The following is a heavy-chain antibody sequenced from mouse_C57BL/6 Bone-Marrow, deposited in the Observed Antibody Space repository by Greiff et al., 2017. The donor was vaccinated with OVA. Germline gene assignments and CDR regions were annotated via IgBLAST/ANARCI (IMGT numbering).Heavy chain of an antibody. CDR1: GYTFTSYW. Sequence: VQLQQPGAELVMPGASVKLSCKASGYTFTSYWMHWVKQRPGQGLEWIGEIDPSDSYTNYNQKFKGKSTLTVDKSSSTAYMQLSSLTSEGSAVYYCAKSGITTVFDYWGQGTTLTVSS. V-gene: IGHV1-69*01. J-gene: IGHJ2*01. CDR2: IDPSDSYT. CDR3: AKSGITTVFDY. D-gene: IGHD1-1*01.